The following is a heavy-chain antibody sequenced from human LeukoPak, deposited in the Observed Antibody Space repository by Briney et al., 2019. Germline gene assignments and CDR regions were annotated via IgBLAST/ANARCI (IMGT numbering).Heavy chain of an antibody. Sequence: PSETLSLTCTVSGGSISSYYWSWIRQPPGKGLEWVGNIYYSGSTNYNPSLKSRVTISVSTSKNQFFLTLDPVAGPGTAVFSLSGGSIAYYYMDVWGKGTTVTISS. CDR2: IYYSGST. V-gene: IGHV4-59*12. CDR3: SGGSIAYYYMDV. D-gene: IGHD3-10*01. CDR1: GGSISSYY. J-gene: IGHJ6*03.